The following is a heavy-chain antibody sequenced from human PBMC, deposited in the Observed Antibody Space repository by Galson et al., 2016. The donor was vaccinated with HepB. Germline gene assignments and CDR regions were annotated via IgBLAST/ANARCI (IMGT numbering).Heavy chain of an antibody. V-gene: IGHV3-21*01. J-gene: IGHJ6*02. Sequence: SLRLSCAASGFTFSSYTMNWVRQAPGKGLEWVSSISSSGRYIYYADSVKGRFTISRDNAENSLYLQMNSLRAEDTAVYYCARDVWAARTDYYAMDVWGQGTTVTVSS. D-gene: IGHD6-6*01. CDR3: ARDVWAARTDYYAMDV. CDR1: GFTFSSYT. CDR2: ISSSGRYI.